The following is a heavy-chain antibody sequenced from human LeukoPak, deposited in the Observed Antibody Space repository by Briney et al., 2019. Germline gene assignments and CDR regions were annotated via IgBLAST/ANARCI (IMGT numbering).Heavy chain of an antibody. Sequence: NPSETLSLTCTVSGGSISSYYWSWIRQPPGKGLEWIGYIYYSGSTNYNPSLKSRVTISVDTSKNQFSLKLSSVTAADTAVYYCARDLGRRGVYSSTHYGMDVWGQGTTVTVSS. CDR3: ARDLGRRGVYSSTHYGMDV. D-gene: IGHD6-13*01. J-gene: IGHJ6*02. CDR1: GGSISSYY. CDR2: IYYSGST. V-gene: IGHV4-59*01.